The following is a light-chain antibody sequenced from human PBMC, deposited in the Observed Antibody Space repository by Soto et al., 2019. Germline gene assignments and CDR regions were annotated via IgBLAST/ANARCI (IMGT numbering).Light chain of an antibody. CDR3: QQFGTSRLT. V-gene: IGKV3-20*01. J-gene: IGKJ4*01. Sequence: EIVLTQSPGPLSLSPGERATLSCRASQSVSSRSLAWYQQKPGQAPRLLIYGASNRATGIPDRFSGSGSGTDFTLTISRLEPEDLAMYYCQQFGTSRLTVGGGTKVEIK. CDR2: GAS. CDR1: QSVSSRS.